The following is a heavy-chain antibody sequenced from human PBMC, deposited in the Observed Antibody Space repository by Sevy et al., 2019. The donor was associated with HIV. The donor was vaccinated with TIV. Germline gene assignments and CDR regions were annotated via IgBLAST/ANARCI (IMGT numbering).Heavy chain of an antibody. CDR1: GFPFXDYA. CDR2: ISXXXXSI. Sequence: GGSLRLSCAASGFPFXDYAMHWVQQAPGKGLEWVSGISXXXXSIGYGDSVKGRFTISRDSAKQSVYLEMNSLRAEDTATYXXAXDLHRGCDSINCYSYYYYYGLDVWGQGTTVTVSS. V-gene: IGHV3-9*01. D-gene: IGHD2-21*02. CDR3: AXDLHRGCDSINCYSYYYYYGLDV. J-gene: IGHJ6*02.